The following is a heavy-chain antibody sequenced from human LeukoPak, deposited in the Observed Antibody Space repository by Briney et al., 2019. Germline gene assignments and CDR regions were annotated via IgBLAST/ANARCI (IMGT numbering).Heavy chain of an antibody. CDR3: ARGRGGITMIVVDY. Sequence: GSLRLSCAASGFTFDNYRMSWIRQSPGKGREWSGEINHSGSTNYNPSLKSRVTISVDTSKNQFSLKLSSVTAADTAVYYCARGRGGITMIVVDYWGQGTLVTVSS. CDR2: INHSGST. J-gene: IGHJ4*02. D-gene: IGHD3-22*01. V-gene: IGHV4-34*01. CDR1: GFTFDNYR.